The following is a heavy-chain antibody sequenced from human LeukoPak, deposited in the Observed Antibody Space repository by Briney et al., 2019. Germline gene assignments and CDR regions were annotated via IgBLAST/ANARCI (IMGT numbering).Heavy chain of an antibody. CDR3: AKESPQFDY. CDR2: ISDGGDIT. Sequence: GGSLRLSCTASGFTFSSYDMSWVRQAPGKGVEWVSSISDGGDITHYADSMQGRFTISRDNSKNTLYLQMNSLRAEDTAVYYSAKESPQFDYWGQGPLVTVSS. V-gene: IGHV3-23*01. CDR1: GFTFSSYD. J-gene: IGHJ4*02.